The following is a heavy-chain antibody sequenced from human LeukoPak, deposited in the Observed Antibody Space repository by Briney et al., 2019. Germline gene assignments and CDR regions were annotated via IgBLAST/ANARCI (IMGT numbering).Heavy chain of an antibody. CDR1: GGSISSSSYY. V-gene: IGHV4-39*01. J-gene: IGHJ3*02. D-gene: IGHD5-18*01. CDR2: IYYSGST. Sequence: SETLSLTCTVSGGSISSSSYYWGWIRQPPGMGLEWIGNIYYSGSTYYNPSLKSRVTISVDTSKNQFSLKLSSVTAADTAVYYCARHRGGYGRDAFDIWGQGTMVTVSS. CDR3: ARHRGGYGRDAFDI.